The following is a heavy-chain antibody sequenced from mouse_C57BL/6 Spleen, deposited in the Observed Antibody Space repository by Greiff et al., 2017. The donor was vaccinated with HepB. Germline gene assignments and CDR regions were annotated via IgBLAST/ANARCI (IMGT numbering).Heavy chain of an antibody. CDR1: GFTFSDYG. J-gene: IGHJ2*01. V-gene: IGHV5-17*01. CDR3: ARADYYGSSLDY. Sequence: EVQLQQSGGGLVKPGGSLKLSCAASGFTFSDYGMHWVRQAPEKGLEWVAYISSGSSTIYYADTVKGRFTISRDNAKNTLCLQMTSLRAEDTAMYYCARADYYGSSLDYWGQGTTLTVSS. D-gene: IGHD1-1*01. CDR2: ISSGSSTI.